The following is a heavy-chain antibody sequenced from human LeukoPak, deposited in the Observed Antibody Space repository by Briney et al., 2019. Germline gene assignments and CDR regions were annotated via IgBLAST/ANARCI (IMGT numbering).Heavy chain of an antibody. CDR1: GYSFTTYW. CDR2: IYPGDSDT. CDR3: ARHTYNNGWWGGDH. D-gene: IGHD6-19*01. Sequence: GESLKISCKGSGYSFTTYWIGWVRQMPGKGLKWMGIIYPGDSDTRYSPSFQGHVTISADKSISTAYLQWSSLKASDTAMYYCARHTYNNGWWGGDHWGQGTLVTVSS. J-gene: IGHJ4*02. V-gene: IGHV5-51*01.